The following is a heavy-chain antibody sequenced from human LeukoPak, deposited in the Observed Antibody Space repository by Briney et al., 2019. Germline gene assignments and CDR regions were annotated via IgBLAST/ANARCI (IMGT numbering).Heavy chain of an antibody. Sequence: PGGSLRLSCAASGFTFSNYAMGWVRQAPGKGLEWVSGIDRNGGSPSYADSVKGRFTMSRDNAMESLFLQLNSLRVEDTAFYFCAGPYYYGAGSYRYFQHWGRGTLVTVSS. J-gene: IGHJ1*01. D-gene: IGHD3-10*01. V-gene: IGHV3-20*04. CDR2: IDRNGGSP. CDR1: GFTFSNYA. CDR3: AGPYYYGAGSYRYFQH.